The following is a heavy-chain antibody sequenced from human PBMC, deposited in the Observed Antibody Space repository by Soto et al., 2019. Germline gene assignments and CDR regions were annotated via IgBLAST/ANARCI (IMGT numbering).Heavy chain of an antibody. CDR1: GFTFSDYP. Sequence: GGSLRLSCVASGFTFSDYPMNRVRQTPERGQEWVSAVGGDGRGTFYADSVKGRFTISRDNSKNTQFLQMNSLRAEDTAVYFCAKDRGRGADHGDYFDYWGQGAVVTVSS. D-gene: IGHD4-17*01. CDR3: AKDRGRGADHGDYFDY. CDR2: VGGDGRGT. V-gene: IGHV3-23*01. J-gene: IGHJ4*02.